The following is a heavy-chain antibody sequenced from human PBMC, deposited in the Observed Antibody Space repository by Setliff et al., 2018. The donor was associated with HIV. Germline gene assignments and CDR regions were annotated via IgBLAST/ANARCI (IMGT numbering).Heavy chain of an antibody. CDR1: GFSFSSYT. Sequence: GGSLRLSCEASGFSFSSYTMNWVRQAPGKGLEWVAVILYDGSNKYYADSVKGRFTISRDNLKKRVYLQMSSLRAEDTAVYFCARSIGGSPYWGQGTLVTVSS. J-gene: IGHJ4*02. CDR3: ARSIGGSPY. V-gene: IGHV3-30*04. CDR2: ILYDGSNK. D-gene: IGHD2-15*01.